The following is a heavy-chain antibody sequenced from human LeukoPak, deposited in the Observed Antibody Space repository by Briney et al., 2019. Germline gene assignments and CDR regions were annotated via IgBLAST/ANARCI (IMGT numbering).Heavy chain of an antibody. CDR1: GGSFSGYY. CDR3: ARARNIPELDY. CDR2: INHSGST. D-gene: IGHD1-14*01. J-gene: IGHJ4*02. V-gene: IGHV4-34*01. Sequence: SGTLSLTCAVYGGSFSGYYWSWIRQPPVKGLEWIGEINHSGSTNYNPSLKSRVTISVDTSKSQFSLKLSSVPAADTAVYYCARARNIPELDYWGQGTLVTVSS.